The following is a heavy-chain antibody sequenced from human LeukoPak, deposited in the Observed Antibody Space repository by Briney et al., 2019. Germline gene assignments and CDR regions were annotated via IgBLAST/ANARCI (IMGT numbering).Heavy chain of an antibody. V-gene: IGHV3-21*01. Sequence: GGSLRLSCAASGFTFSSYAMSWVRQAPGKGLEWVSSISSSSSYIYYADSVKGRFTISRDNAKNSLYLQMNSLRAEDTAVYYCAKAKYSSSWYGGAFDIWGQGTMVAVSS. D-gene: IGHD6-13*01. CDR3: AKAKYSSSWYGGAFDI. J-gene: IGHJ3*02. CDR2: ISSSSSYI. CDR1: GFTFSSYA.